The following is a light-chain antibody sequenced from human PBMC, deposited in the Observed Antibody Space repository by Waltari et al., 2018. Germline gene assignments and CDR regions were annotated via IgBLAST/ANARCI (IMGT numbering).Light chain of an antibody. Sequence: QSALTQPASVSGTPGQSITISCTGTNSDVGNYNLVSWYQHHPGEAPTLMICEVIKRPSGFSNRVSGSKAGNTASLTISGLQAEDEADYYCCSYAGSGTYVFGTGTKVTVL. CDR2: EVI. V-gene: IGLV2-23*02. J-gene: IGLJ1*01. CDR1: NSDVGNYNL. CDR3: CSYAGSGTYV.